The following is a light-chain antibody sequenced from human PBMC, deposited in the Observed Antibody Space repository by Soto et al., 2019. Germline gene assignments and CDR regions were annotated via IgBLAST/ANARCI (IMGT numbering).Light chain of an antibody. CDR1: QSISSW. J-gene: IGKJ4*01. Sequence: DIQMTQSPSTLSASVGDRVTITCRASQSISSWLAFYQQKPGKAPKLLIHKASSLESGVPSRFSGSGSGTQFTITISNLQPEDLATYSCQQYISYHLTFVGWTKVEIK. CDR3: QQYISYHLT. CDR2: KAS. V-gene: IGKV1-5*03.